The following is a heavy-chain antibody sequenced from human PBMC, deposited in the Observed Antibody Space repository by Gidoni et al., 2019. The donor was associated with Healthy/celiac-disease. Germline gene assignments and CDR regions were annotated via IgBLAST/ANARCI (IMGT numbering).Heavy chain of an antibody. CDR1: GGSFSGYY. J-gene: IGHJ1*01. Sequence: QVQLQHWGAGLLKPSATLSLTSAVYGGSFSGYYWSWIRQPPGKGLDWIGEINHSGSTNYNPALKSRVTISGDTSKNQFSLKLSSVTAADTAVYYCARGGVRGSSSWYTPEYFQHWGQGTLVTVSS. CDR3: ARGGVRGSSSWYTPEYFQH. V-gene: IGHV4-34*01. D-gene: IGHD6-13*01. CDR2: INHSGST.